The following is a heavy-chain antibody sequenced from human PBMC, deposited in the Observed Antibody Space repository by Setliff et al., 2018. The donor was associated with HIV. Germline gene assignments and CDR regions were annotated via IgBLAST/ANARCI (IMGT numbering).Heavy chain of an antibody. Sequence: PSETLSLTCTVSGGSISSHYWSWIRQAPGKGLEWIASIYYNGITNYNPSLKSRVIISVDTSKSQFSLKLSSVTAADTAVYYCARDGYYDSSGYSFDYWGQGTMVTVSS. D-gene: IGHD3-22*01. CDR3: ARDGYYDSSGYSFDY. J-gene: IGHJ4*03. CDR2: IYYNGIT. V-gene: IGHV4-59*11. CDR1: GGSISSHY.